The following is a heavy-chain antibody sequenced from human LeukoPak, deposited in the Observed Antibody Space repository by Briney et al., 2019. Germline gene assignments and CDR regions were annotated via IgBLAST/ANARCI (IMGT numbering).Heavy chain of an antibody. V-gene: IGHV3-30*04. CDR3: ARDRGSYGPVTD. J-gene: IGHJ4*02. D-gene: IGHD5-18*01. Sequence: GGSLRLSCAASGFTFSSYAMHWVRQAPGKGLERVAVISYDGNNKYYADSVKGRFTISRDNSKNTLYLQMNSLRAEDTAVYYCARDRGSYGPVTDWGQGTLVTVSS. CDR2: ISYDGNNK. CDR1: GFTFSSYA.